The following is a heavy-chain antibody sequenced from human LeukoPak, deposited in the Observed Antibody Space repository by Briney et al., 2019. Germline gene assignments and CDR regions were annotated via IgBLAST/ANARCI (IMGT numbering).Heavy chain of an antibody. CDR1: GGSFSGYY. CDR2: INHSGST. Sequence: SETLSLTCAVCGGSFSGYYWSWIRQPPGKGLEWIGEINHSGSTNFNPSLKSRVTISVDTSKNQFSLKLSSVTAADTAVYYCARGFSAPYYDFWSGTQTHWYFDLWGRGTLVTVSS. J-gene: IGHJ2*01. CDR3: ARGFSAPYYDFWSGTQTHWYFDL. V-gene: IGHV4-34*01. D-gene: IGHD3-3*01.